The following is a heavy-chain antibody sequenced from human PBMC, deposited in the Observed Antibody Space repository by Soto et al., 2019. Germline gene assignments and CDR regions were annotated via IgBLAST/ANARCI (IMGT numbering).Heavy chain of an antibody. J-gene: IGHJ4*02. CDR1: GYTFTSYG. D-gene: IGHD6-13*01. CDR2: ISAYNGNT. Sequence: ASVKVSCKASGYTFTSYGISWVRQAPGQGLEWMGWISAYNGNTNYAQKLQGRVTMTTDTSTSTAYMELRSLRSDDTAVYYCGRTPFGIAAARNYFDYWGQGTLVTVSS. CDR3: GRTPFGIAAARNYFDY. V-gene: IGHV1-18*01.